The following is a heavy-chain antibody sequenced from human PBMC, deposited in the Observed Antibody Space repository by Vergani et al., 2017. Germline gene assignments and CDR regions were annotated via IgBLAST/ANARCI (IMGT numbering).Heavy chain of an antibody. Sequence: QVQLQESGPGLVKPSETLSLICTVSGGSISSYYWSWIRQPPGKGLEWIGYIYYSGSTNYNPSLKSRVTISVDTSKNHFSLRLNSLTAADTAVYYCARRSGIVYDIFSGTQYFFDFWGQGTLVTVSS. CDR2: IYYSGST. V-gene: IGHV4-59*12. D-gene: IGHD3-9*01. CDR1: GGSISSYY. J-gene: IGHJ4*02. CDR3: ARRSGIVYDIFSGTQYFFDF.